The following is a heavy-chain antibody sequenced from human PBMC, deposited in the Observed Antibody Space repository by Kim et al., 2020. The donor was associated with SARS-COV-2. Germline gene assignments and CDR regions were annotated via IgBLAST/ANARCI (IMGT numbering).Heavy chain of an antibody. D-gene: IGHD1-7*01. CDR2: ISSSGSTI. V-gene: IGHV3-11*01. J-gene: IGHJ6*03. CDR1: GFTFSDYY. Sequence: GGSLRLSCAASGFTFSDYYMSWIRQAPGKGLEWVSYISSSGSTIYYADSVKGRFTISRDNAKNSLYLQMNSLRAEDTAVYYCATLGITGTNYYMDIWGKGTTVTVSS. CDR3: ATLGITGTNYYMDI.